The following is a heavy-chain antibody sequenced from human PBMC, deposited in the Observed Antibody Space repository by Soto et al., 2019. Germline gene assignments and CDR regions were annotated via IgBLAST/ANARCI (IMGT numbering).Heavy chain of an antibody. Sequence: PSETLSLTCTVSGDSVTSGSHYWSWIRQPPGKGLEYIGYIFYSGGTTYRPSLKSRVTMSIYTPKQEFSLKVSSVTAADTAVYYCARGRRFTSGTYRAHYNSGLDVWGQGTTVTVSS. V-gene: IGHV4-61*01. CDR1: GDSVTSGSHY. D-gene: IGHD3-10*01. J-gene: IGHJ6*02. CDR3: ARGRRFTSGTYRAHYNSGLDV. CDR2: IFYSGGT.